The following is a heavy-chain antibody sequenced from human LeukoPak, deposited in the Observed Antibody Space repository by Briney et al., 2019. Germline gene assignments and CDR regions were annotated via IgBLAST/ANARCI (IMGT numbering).Heavy chain of an antibody. CDR3: ARLKYYYDSSGYQNWFDP. J-gene: IGHJ5*02. CDR2: INHSGST. V-gene: IGHV4-34*01. Sequence: SETLSLTCAVYGGPFSGYYWSWIRQPPGKGLEWIGEINHSGSTNYNPSLKSRVTISVDTSKNQFSLKLSSVTAADTAVYYCARLKYYYDSSGYQNWFDPWGQGTLVTVSS. D-gene: IGHD3-22*01. CDR1: GGPFSGYY.